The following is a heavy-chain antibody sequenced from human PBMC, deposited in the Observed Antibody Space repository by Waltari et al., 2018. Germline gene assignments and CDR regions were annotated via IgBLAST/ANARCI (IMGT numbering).Heavy chain of an antibody. D-gene: IGHD3-22*01. V-gene: IGHV4-39*01. Sequence: QLQLQESGPGLAQPSETLSLSCTVSGVSISSGSYYWGWIRQPPGKGLEWIGSIYYSGSTVYNPSLRSRVTISVDTSTNQFSLKLNSVTAADTAVYYCARHFTPSSDDSSGYPDYWGQGTLVTVSS. J-gene: IGHJ4*02. CDR1: GVSISSGSYY. CDR2: IYYSGST. CDR3: ARHFTPSSDDSSGYPDY.